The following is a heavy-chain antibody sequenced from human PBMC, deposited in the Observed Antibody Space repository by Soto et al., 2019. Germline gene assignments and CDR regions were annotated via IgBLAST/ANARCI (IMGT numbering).Heavy chain of an antibody. CDR1: GYTFTSYD. D-gene: IGHD6-13*01. CDR2: MNPNSGNT. V-gene: IGHV1-8*01. CDR3: ARGVKAAAGPWYNWFGP. J-gene: IGHJ5*02. Sequence: ASVKVSCKASGYTFTSYDINWVRQATGQGLEWMGWMNPNSGNTGYAQKFQGRVTMTRNTSISTAYMELSSLRSEDTAVYYCARGVKAAAGPWYNWFGPWGQGTLVTVSS.